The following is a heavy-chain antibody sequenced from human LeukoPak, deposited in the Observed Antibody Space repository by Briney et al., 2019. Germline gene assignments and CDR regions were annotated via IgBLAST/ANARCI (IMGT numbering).Heavy chain of an antibody. CDR1: GGSISSYY. Sequence: SETLSLTCTVSGGSISSYYWSWIRQPAGKGLEWIGRIYTSGSTNYNPSLKSRVTMSVDTSKNQFSLKLSSVTAADTAVYYCARGKRSASGSHDRAFDIWGQGTMVTVSS. CDR2: IYTSGST. D-gene: IGHD6-13*01. V-gene: IGHV4-4*07. CDR3: ARGKRSASGSHDRAFDI. J-gene: IGHJ3*02.